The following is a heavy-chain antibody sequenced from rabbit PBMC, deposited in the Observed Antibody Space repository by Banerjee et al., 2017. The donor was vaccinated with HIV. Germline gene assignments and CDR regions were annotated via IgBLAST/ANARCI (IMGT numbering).Heavy chain of an antibody. Sequence: QEQLEESGGDLVKPEGSLTLTCTASGFSFSSSCWICWVRQAPGKGLEWIACIYAGVSGSTYYASWAKGRFTISETSSTTVTLQMTSLTAADTATYFCARDPYSGYAGYGYALDLWGQGTLVTVS. J-gene: IGHJ3*01. CDR1: GFSFSSSCW. V-gene: IGHV1S45*01. D-gene: IGHD6-1*01. CDR3: ARDPYSGYAGYGYALDL. CDR2: IYAGVSGST.